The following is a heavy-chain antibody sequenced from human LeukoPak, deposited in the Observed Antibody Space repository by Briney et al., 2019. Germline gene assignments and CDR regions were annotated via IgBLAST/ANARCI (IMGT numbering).Heavy chain of an antibody. J-gene: IGHJ5*02. Sequence: SETLSLTCTVSGGSISSGGYYWSWIRQPPGKGLEWIGYIYHSGSTYYNPSLKSRVTISVDTSKNQFSLKLSSVTAADTAVYYCAAEYYDSSGYLNWFDPWGQGTLVTVSS. CDR1: GGSISSGGYY. V-gene: IGHV4-30-2*01. CDR3: AAEYYDSSGYLNWFDP. CDR2: IYHSGST. D-gene: IGHD3-22*01.